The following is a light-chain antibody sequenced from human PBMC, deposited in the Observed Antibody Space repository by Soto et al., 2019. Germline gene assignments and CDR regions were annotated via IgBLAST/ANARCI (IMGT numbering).Light chain of an antibody. CDR2: KAS. J-gene: IGKJ2*01. CDR3: QQYNSYPYT. CDR1: QSISSW. V-gene: IGKV1-5*03. Sequence: DIQMTQSPSTLSASVGDRVTITCRASQSISSWLAWYQQKPEKAPKLLIYKASSLESGGPSRFSGSGSGTEFTLTISSLQPDDFATYYCQQYNSYPYTFGQGTKLEIK.